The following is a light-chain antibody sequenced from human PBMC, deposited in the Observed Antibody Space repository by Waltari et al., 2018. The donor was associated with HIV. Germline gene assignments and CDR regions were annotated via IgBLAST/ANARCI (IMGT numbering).Light chain of an antibody. CDR1: SGSIGSNY. CDR3: QSYDSNSRI. J-gene: IGLJ1*01. CDR2: EYD. V-gene: IGLV6-57*01. Sequence: FMLTQPRSVSESPGKTVTISCTRSSGSIGSNYVQWYQQRPGSSPTTLIYEYDQSPSGLRGRFSGAIDRSSNAAALPTSGLITEDGADCICQSYDSNSRIFGSGTKVTV.